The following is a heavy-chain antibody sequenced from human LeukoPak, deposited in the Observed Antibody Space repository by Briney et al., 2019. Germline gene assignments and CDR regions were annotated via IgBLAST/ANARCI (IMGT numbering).Heavy chain of an antibody. CDR1: GGSISSYY. V-gene: IGHV4-59*01. CDR2: IYYSGST. Sequence: PSETLSLXCTVSGGSISSYYWSWIRQPPGKGLEWIGYIYYSGSTNYNPSLKSRVTISVDTSKNQFSLKLSSVTAADTAVYYCARVGRYGYNLEYFDYWGQGTLVTVSS. D-gene: IGHD5-24*01. J-gene: IGHJ4*02. CDR3: ARVGRYGYNLEYFDY.